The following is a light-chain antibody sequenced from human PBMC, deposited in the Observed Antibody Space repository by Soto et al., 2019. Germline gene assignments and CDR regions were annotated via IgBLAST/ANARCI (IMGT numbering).Light chain of an antibody. V-gene: IGKV3-20*01. CDR2: GAS. CDR1: QSVSSSY. Sequence: EIVLTQSPGTLSLSPGERATLSCRASQSVSSSYLAWYQQKPGQAPRLLIYGASSRATGIPDRFSGSGSGTHFTLTISSLEPEDFAVYYCQQYGSSPVTFGQGTKLEIK. J-gene: IGKJ2*01. CDR3: QQYGSSPVT.